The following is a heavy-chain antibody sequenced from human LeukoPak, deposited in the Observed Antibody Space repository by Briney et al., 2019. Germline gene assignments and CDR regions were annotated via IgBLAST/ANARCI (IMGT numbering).Heavy chain of an antibody. CDR1: GYTLTELS. V-gene: IGHV1-24*01. J-gene: IGHJ4*02. D-gene: IGHD7-27*01. CDR3: ATEFLGYYFDY. CDR2: FDPEDGET. Sequence: ASVKVSCKVSGYTLTELSMHWVRQAPGKGLEWMGGFDPEDGETIYAQKFQGRVTITADESTSTAYMELSSLRSEDTAVYYCATEFLGYYFDYWGQGTLVTVSS.